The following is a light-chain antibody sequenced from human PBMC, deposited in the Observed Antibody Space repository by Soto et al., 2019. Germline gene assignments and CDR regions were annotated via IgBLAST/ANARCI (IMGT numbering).Light chain of an antibody. V-gene: IGKV3-11*01. Sequence: EIVLTQSPATLSLSPGERATLSCKASQSVSVFLAWYQQKPGQAPRLLIYDASNRATGIPARFSGSGSGTDFSLTISSLEPEDFAFYYCQQRGSLPLTVGGGTKVEI. J-gene: IGKJ4*01. CDR2: DAS. CDR1: QSVSVF. CDR3: QQRGSLPLT.